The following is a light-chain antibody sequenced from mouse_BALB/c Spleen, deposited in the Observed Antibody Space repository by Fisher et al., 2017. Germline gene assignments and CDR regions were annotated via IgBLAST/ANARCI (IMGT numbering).Light chain of an antibody. V-gene: IGKV4-55*01. CDR1: SSVSY. CDR2: DTS. Sequence: IVITQTPAIMSASPGEKVTMTCSASSSVSYMYWYQQKPGSSPRLLIYDTSNLASGVPVRFSGSGSGTSYSLTISRMEAEDAATYYCQQWSSYPPITFGGGTKLEIK. CDR3: QQWSSYPPIT. J-gene: IGKJ2*01.